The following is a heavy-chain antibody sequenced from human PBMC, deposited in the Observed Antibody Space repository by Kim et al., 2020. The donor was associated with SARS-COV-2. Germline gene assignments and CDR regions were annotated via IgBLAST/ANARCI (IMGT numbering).Heavy chain of an antibody. CDR3: TRVKGYSGNGYFDY. CDR2: IGTTANT. D-gene: IGHD5-12*01. CDR1: GFAFSTYD. J-gene: IGHJ4*02. V-gene: IGHV3-13*01. Sequence: GGSLRLSCAASGFAFSTYDMHWVRHRAGEGLEWVSTIGTTANTYYRGAVEGRFTISRDDAKNALYLQMDSLRAEDTAVYYCTRVKGYSGNGYFDYWGQGILVTVSS.